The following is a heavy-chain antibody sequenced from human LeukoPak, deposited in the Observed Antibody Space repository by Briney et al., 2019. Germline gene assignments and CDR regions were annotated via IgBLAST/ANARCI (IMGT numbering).Heavy chain of an antibody. D-gene: IGHD3-10*02. CDR2: IKEDAGEI. V-gene: IGHV3-7*01. Sequence: GGSLRLSCVASGFTFSRYWMSWVRQVPGKGLEWVANIKEDAGEIYYVDSVKGRFTISRDNAKNSLYLQMNSLRAEDTAVYYCAELGITMIGGVWGKGTTVTISS. CDR3: AELGITMIGGV. CDR1: GFTFSRYW. J-gene: IGHJ6*04.